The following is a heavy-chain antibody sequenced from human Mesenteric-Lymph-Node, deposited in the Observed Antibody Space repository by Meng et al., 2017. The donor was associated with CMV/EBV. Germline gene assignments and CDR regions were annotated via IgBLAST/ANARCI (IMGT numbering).Heavy chain of an antibody. D-gene: IGHD3-3*01. V-gene: IGHV3-66*02. Sequence: GESLKISCAASEFTVSTNYMSWVRQAPGKGLEWVSSIYSAGITHYADSVKGRFTISRDNSKNTLYFQMNSLRAEDTAVYYCARDRPQSFGVVTSYYHGMDVWGQGTTVTVSS. CDR3: ARDRPQSFGVVTSYYHGMDV. CDR2: IYSAGIT. J-gene: IGHJ6*02. CDR1: EFTVSTNY.